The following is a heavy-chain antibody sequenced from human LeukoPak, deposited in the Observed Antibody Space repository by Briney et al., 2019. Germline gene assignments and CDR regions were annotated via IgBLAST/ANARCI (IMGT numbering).Heavy chain of an antibody. Sequence: SETLSLTCTVSGGSICSHYWTWIRQSPVKGLEWIGDMSSSGSTSYSPSLKSRVTISVDTSKNQFSLKLSSVTAADTAVYYCARDFGLCCNGDYWGQGTLVTVSS. CDR2: MSSSGST. CDR3: ARDFGLCCNGDY. J-gene: IGHJ4*02. CDR1: GGSICSHY. V-gene: IGHV4-59*11. D-gene: IGHD2-8*01.